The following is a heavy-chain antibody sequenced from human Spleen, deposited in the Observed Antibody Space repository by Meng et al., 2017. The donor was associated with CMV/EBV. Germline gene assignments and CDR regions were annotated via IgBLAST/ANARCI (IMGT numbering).Heavy chain of an antibody. Sequence: TSGVGVGWLRPPPGKALEWLALIYWNDNKPYSPSLKSRLTITKDTSKNQVVLTMTNMDPVDTATYYCARSTYYDFWSDYYSNWFDPWGQGTLVTVSS. CDR2: IYWNDNK. CDR3: ARSTYYDFWSDYYSNWFDP. D-gene: IGHD3-3*01. CDR1: TSGVG. J-gene: IGHJ5*02. V-gene: IGHV2-5*01.